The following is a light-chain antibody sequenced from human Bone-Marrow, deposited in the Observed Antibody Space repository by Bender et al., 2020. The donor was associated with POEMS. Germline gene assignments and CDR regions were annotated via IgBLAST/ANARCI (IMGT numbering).Light chain of an antibody. CDR1: SSDVGSYNL. Sequence: QSALTQPPSASGSPGQSITISCTGTSSDVGSYNLVSWYQQHPGKGPKCIIYQGTKRPSGVSNRFSGSKSGNSASLTISGLQAEDEADYYCCSYAGSNTYVFGTGTKVTVV. CDR2: QGT. CDR3: CSYAGSNTYV. J-gene: IGLJ1*01. V-gene: IGLV2-23*01.